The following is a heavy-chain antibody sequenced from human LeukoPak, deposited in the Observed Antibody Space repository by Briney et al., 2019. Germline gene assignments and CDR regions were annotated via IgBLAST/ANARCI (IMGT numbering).Heavy chain of an antibody. J-gene: IGHJ6*02. CDR3: ALSIAAAGRGRADYYYGMDV. V-gene: IGHV3-30*03. CDR2: ISYDGSNK. Sequence: GGSLRLSRAASGFSFSSYGMHWVRQAPGKGLEWVAVISYDGSNKYYADSVKGRFTISRDNSKNTLYLQMNSLRAEDTAVYYCALSIAAAGRGRADYYYGMDVWGQGTTVTVSS. CDR1: GFSFSSYG. D-gene: IGHD6-13*01.